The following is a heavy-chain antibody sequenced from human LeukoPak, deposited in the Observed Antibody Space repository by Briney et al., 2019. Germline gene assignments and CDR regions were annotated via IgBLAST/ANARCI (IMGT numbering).Heavy chain of an antibody. J-gene: IGHJ5*02. CDR2: IYYSGST. CDR1: GGSISSGDYY. CDR3: ARGVLHVVAARSWFDP. V-gene: IGHV4-30-4*01. Sequence: SETLSLTCTVSGGSISSGDYYWSWIRQPPGKGLEWIGYIYYSGSTYYNPSLKSRVTISVDTSKNQFSLKLSSVTAADTAVYYCARGVLHVVAARSWFDPWGQGTLVTVSS. D-gene: IGHD2-15*01.